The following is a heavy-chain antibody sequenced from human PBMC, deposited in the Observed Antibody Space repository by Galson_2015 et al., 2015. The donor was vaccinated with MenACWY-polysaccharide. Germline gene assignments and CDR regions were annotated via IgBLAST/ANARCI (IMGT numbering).Heavy chain of an antibody. Sequence: QSGAEVKKPGESLKISCKGSGYSFTTYWIGWVRQMPGKGLEWMGIINPGDSDTRYSPSFQGQVTISVDKSISTAYLQWSSLNASDTTMYYCVRQGGQLVYLDFWGQGTLVSVSS. V-gene: IGHV5-51*01. CDR1: GYSFTTYW. D-gene: IGHD6-6*01. J-gene: IGHJ4*02. CDR2: INPGDSDT. CDR3: VRQGGQLVYLDF.